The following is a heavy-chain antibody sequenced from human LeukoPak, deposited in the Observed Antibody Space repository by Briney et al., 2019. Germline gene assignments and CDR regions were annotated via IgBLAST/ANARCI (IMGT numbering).Heavy chain of an antibody. J-gene: IGHJ4*02. V-gene: IGHV3-48*01. CDR3: ARAGRGYCSSTSCSYDY. Sequence: GGSLRLSCAASGFTFSSYSMNWVRQAPGKGLEWVSYISSSSSTIYYADSVKGRFTISRDNAKNSLYLQMNSLRAEDTAVYYCARAGRGYCSSTSCSYDYWGQGTLVTVSS. D-gene: IGHD2-2*01. CDR1: GFTFSSYS. CDR2: ISSSSSTI.